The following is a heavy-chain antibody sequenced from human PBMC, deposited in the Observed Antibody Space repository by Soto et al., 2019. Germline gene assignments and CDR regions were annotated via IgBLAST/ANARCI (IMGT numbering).Heavy chain of an antibody. CDR1: GGTFSSYT. Sequence: SVKVSCKASGGTFSSYTISWVRQAPGQGLEWMGRIIPILGITNYAQKFQGRVTITADKSASTAYMELSSLRSEDTAVYYCARGDPTTVTFFDYWGQGTLVTVSS. V-gene: IGHV1-69*02. CDR2: IIPILGIT. J-gene: IGHJ4*02. CDR3: ARGDPTTVTFFDY. D-gene: IGHD4-17*01.